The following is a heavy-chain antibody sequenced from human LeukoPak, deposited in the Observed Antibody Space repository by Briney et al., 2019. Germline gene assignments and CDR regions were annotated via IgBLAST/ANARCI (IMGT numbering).Heavy chain of an antibody. D-gene: IGHD6-19*01. V-gene: IGHV5-51*01. CDR3: ARHIEVAGTWFDP. Sequence: GESLMISCKGSGYSFTSYWIGWVRQMPGKGLEWMGIIYPGDSDTRYSPSFQGQVTISADKSISTAYLQWSSLKASDTAMYYCARHIEVAGTWFDPWGQGTLVTVSS. CDR2: IYPGDSDT. CDR1: GYSFTSYW. J-gene: IGHJ5*02.